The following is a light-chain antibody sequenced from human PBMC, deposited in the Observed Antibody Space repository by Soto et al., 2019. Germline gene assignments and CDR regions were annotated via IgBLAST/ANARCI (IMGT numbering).Light chain of an antibody. Sequence: EILMTQSPSSVSSSLGDTVTLTCRSSQYIGYFLNWYQQKPGKAPKLLIYAASTLQSGVPLRFNGSGSGTDFTLTISSLQSEDFATYYCLQTYTSPWTFGHGTRVEIK. J-gene: IGKJ1*01. CDR1: QYIGYF. CDR2: AAS. CDR3: LQTYTSPWT. V-gene: IGKV1-39*01.